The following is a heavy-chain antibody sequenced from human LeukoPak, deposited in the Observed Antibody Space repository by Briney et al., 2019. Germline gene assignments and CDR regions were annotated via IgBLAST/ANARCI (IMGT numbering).Heavy chain of an antibody. CDR2: IWHDGSNK. V-gene: IGHV3-30*02. Sequence: GGSLRLSCTASGFTLSSYGMHWVRQAPGKGLKWVTVIWHDGSNKYYADSVKGRFTISRDNSKNTLYLQMNSLRAEDTAVYHCAKDLNPREAGATIDYWGQGTLVTVSS. CDR3: AKDLNPREAGATIDY. CDR1: GFTLSSYG. J-gene: IGHJ4*02. D-gene: IGHD1-26*01.